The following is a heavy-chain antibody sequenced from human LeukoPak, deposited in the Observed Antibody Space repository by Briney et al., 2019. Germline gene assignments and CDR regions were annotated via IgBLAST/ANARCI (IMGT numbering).Heavy chain of an antibody. CDR3: ARLREWEVQPFYYYYMDV. D-gene: IGHD1-26*01. J-gene: IGHJ6*03. V-gene: IGHV3-30*02. Sequence: GGSLRLSCAASGFTFSSYGMHWVRQAPGKGLEWVAFIRYDGSNKYYADSVKGRFTISRDNSKNTLYLQMNSLRAEDTAVYYCARLREWEVQPFYYYYMDVWGKGTTVTISS. CDR2: IRYDGSNK. CDR1: GFTFSSYG.